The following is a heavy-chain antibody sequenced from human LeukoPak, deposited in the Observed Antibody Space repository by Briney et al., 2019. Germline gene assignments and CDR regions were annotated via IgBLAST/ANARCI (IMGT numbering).Heavy chain of an antibody. Sequence: SETLSLTCTVSGGSISGYYWSWIRQPPGKGLEWIGEINHSGSTNYNPSLKSRVTMSVDTSKNQFSLKLSSVTAADTAVYYCARLGLGNPWYYYYMDVWGKGTTVTISS. CDR3: ARLGLGNPWYYYYMDV. J-gene: IGHJ6*03. D-gene: IGHD5-12*01. CDR2: INHSGST. V-gene: IGHV4-34*01. CDR1: GGSISGYY.